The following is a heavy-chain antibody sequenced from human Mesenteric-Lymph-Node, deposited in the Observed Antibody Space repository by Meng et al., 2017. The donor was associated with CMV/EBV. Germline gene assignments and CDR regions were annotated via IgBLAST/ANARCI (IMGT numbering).Heavy chain of an antibody. CDR1: GGSISSYY. CDR3: ARSPFWSGYSDYGMDV. CDR2: IYYDGTT. V-gene: IGHV4-59*01. J-gene: IGHJ6*02. D-gene: IGHD3-3*01. Sequence: SETLSLTCTVSGGSISSYYWMWIRQPPGKGLEWIGYIYYDGTTDHNPSLESRVTISVDTSKSQFSLRLSSVTAADTAVYYCARSPFWSGYSDYGMDVWGQGTTVTVSS.